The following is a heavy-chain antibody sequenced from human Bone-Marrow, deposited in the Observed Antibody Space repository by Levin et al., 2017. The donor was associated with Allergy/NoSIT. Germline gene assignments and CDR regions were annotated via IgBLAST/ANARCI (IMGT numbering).Heavy chain of an antibody. CDR1: GFSFSNYV. V-gene: IGHV3-23*01. D-gene: IGHD4/OR15-4a*01. J-gene: IGHJ6*02. CDR3: AKDRAFEVDGAEDYYHNGMDV. CDR2: ISSSGGST. Sequence: LPGGSLRLSCVASGFSFSNYVMSWVRQAPGKGLEWVAGISSSGGSTDYADSVRGRFIISRDNSKNTVYVQMNSLRAEDAAIYYCAKDRAFEVDGAEDYYHNGMDVWGQGTTVTVSS.